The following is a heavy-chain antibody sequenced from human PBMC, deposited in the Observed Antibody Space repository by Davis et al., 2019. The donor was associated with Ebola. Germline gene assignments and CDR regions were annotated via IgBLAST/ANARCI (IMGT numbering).Heavy chain of an antibody. D-gene: IGHD2-21*01. V-gene: IGHV1-2*04. CDR1: GYTFTGYY. CDR2: INPNSGGT. J-gene: IGHJ6*02. CDR3: ARGGYPWGGYYYYGMDV. Sequence: AASVKVSCKASGYTFTGYYMHWVRQAPGQGLEWMGWINPNSGGTNYAQKFQGWVTMTRDTSISTAYMELSRLRSDDTAVYYCARGGYPWGGYYYYGMDVWGQGTTVTVSS.